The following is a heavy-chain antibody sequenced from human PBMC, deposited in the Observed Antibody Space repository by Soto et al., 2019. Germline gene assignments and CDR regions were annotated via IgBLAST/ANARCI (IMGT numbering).Heavy chain of an antibody. Sequence: ASVKVSCKASGYTFTSYYMHWVRQAPGQGLEWMGIINPSGGSTSYAQKFQGRVTMTRDTSISTAYMELSRLRSDDTAVYYCARAGCSSTSCPKYNWFDPWGQGTLVTVSS. J-gene: IGHJ5*02. D-gene: IGHD2-2*01. CDR1: GYTFTSYY. CDR3: ARAGCSSTSCPKYNWFDP. CDR2: INPSGGST. V-gene: IGHV1-46*01.